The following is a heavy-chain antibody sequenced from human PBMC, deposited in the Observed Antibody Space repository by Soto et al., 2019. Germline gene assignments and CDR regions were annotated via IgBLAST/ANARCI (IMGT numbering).Heavy chain of an antibody. D-gene: IGHD3-22*01. Sequence: QVQLQESGPGLVKPSETLSLTCTVSGDSVTSDYWSWIRQPPGKRLEYIGFIYLGGSANYNPSLEGRVTISPDKPKNQLSRRLTSVTAADTAVYYCTRGKWFPRGYGMDVWGRGTTVTVS. CDR1: GDSVTSDY. V-gene: IGHV4-59*02. CDR3: TRGKWFPRGYGMDV. CDR2: IYLGGSA. J-gene: IGHJ6*02.